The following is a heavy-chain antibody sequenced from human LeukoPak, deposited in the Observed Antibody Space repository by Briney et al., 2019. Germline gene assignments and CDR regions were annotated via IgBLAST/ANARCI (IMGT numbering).Heavy chain of an antibody. CDR3: ASGSSSDY. V-gene: IGHV3-48*03. Sequence: PGGSLRLSCAASGFTFSSYEMNWVRQAPGKGLEWVSYISSGSTIYYADSVKGRFTISRDNAKNSLYLQMNSLRAEDTAVYYCASGSSSDYWGQGTLVTVSS. CDR2: ISSGSTI. D-gene: IGHD6-6*01. CDR1: GFTFSSYE. J-gene: IGHJ4*02.